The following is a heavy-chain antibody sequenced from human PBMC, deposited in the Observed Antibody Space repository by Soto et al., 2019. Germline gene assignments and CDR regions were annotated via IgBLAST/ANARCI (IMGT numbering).Heavy chain of an antibody. CDR1: GGSIGSSSDY. Sequence: SETLSLTCTVSGGSIGSSSDYWGWIRQPPGKGLEWIGYIYHSVSTYYNPSLKSRVTISVDRSKNQFSLKLSSVTAADTAVYYCARVPDYWGQGTLVTVSS. V-gene: IGHV4-30-2*01. CDR2: IYHSVST. J-gene: IGHJ4*02. CDR3: ARVPDY.